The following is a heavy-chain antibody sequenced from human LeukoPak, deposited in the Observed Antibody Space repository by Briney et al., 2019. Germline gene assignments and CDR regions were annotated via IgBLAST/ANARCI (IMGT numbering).Heavy chain of an antibody. D-gene: IGHD4-17*01. V-gene: IGHV3-21*01. J-gene: IGHJ3*02. Sequence: GGSLRLSCAASGFTFSIYSMNWVRQAPGKGLEWVSSIGGSSTSIYHADSVKGRFTISRDNAKNSPYLQMNSLRAEDTAVYYCAKEAGQDYGALDAFDIWGQGTMVTVSS. CDR2: IGGSSTSI. CDR1: GFTFSIYS. CDR3: AKEAGQDYGALDAFDI.